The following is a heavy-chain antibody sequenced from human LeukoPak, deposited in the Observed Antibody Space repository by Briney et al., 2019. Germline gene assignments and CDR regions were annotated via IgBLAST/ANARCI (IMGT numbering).Heavy chain of an antibody. D-gene: IGHD4-11*01. V-gene: IGHV1-24*01. CDR2: FGPEDGET. CDR3: ATAPSTVTFPFDY. J-gene: IGHJ4*02. Sequence: GASVKVSCKVSGYTLTELSMHWVRQAPGKGLEWMGGFGPEDGETIYAQKFQGRVTMTEDTSTDTAYMELSSLRSEDTAVYYCATAPSTVTFPFDYWGQGTLVTVSS. CDR1: GYTLTELS.